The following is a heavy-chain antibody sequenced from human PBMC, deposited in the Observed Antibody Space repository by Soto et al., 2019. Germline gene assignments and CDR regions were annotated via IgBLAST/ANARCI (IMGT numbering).Heavy chain of an antibody. V-gene: IGHV3-9*01. Sequence: EVQLVESGGGLVQPGRSLRLSCAASGFTFDDYAMHWVRQAPGKGLEWVSGITWNSGNIDYADSVRGRFTISRDNAKNSLDLQMTSLRVDETALYYCAKDAKDVVVIPAAIPVGDYYHYMDVWGKGTTVTVSS. CDR2: ITWNSGNI. CDR3: AKDAKDVVVIPAAIPVGDYYHYMDV. CDR1: GFTFDDYA. D-gene: IGHD2-2*01. J-gene: IGHJ6*03.